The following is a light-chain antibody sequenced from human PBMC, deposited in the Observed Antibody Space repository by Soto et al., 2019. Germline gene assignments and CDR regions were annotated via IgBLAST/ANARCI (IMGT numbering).Light chain of an antibody. CDR1: QSVSSSY. CDR2: GAS. V-gene: IGKV3-20*01. CDR3: QQYCSSPYT. J-gene: IGKJ2*01. Sequence: EIVLTQSPGTLSLSPGERATLSCRASQSVSSSYLAWYQQKPGQAPRLLIYGASSRATGIPGRFSGSGSGTDFTLTISRLEPEDFAVYSCQQYCSSPYTFGQGTKLEIK.